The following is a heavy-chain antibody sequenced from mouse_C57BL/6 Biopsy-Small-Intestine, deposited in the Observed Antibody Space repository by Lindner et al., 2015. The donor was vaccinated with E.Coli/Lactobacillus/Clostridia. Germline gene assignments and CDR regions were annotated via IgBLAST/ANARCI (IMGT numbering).Heavy chain of an antibody. CDR3: ARQGELGLDY. CDR2: ISNGGSYT. V-gene: IGHV5-6*01. Sequence: EVQLQESWGGLSEPGGSLKLSCAASGFTFSNYGMSWVRQTPDKRLEWVATISNGGSYTYYPDSVKGRFTISRDNAKNTLYLQMSSLKSEDTAMYYCARQGELGLDYWGQGTTLTVSS. D-gene: IGHD4-1*01. CDR1: GFTFSNYG. J-gene: IGHJ2*01.